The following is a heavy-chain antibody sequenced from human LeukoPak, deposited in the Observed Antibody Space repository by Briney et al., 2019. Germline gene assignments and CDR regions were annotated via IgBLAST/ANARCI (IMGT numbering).Heavy chain of an antibody. V-gene: IGHV4-34*01. CDR3: ARDAAAGTMYFDL. D-gene: IGHD6-13*01. J-gene: IGHJ2*01. CDR1: GGSFSGYY. CDR2: INHSGST. Sequence: PSETLSLTCAVYGGSFSGYYWSWIRQPPGKGLEWIGEINHSGSTNYNPSLKSRVTISVDTSKNQFSLKLSSVTAADTAVYYCARDAAAGTMYFDLWGRGTLVTVSS.